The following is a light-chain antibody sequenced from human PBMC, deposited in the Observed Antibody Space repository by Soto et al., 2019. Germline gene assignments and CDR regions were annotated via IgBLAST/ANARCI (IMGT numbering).Light chain of an antibody. CDR2: EVN. V-gene: IGLV2-14*01. J-gene: IGLJ1*01. CDR3: TSYTGDSTYV. Sequence: QSALTQPASVSGSPGQSITISCTAISSDVSDYRYVSWYQQHPGKVPKLIIYEVNNRPSGISNRFSGSRSANTASLTISGLQAEDEADYYCTSYTGDSTYVFGTGTKLTV. CDR1: SSDVSDYRY.